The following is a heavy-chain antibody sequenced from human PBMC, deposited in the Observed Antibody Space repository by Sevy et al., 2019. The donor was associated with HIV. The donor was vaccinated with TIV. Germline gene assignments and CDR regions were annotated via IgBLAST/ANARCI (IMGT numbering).Heavy chain of an antibody. D-gene: IGHD6-13*01. Sequence: GGSLRLSCSASGFTVSGVHMTWVRQASGKGLEWVSVIYAGGSTYYADSVKGRFIISRDNSKHTLYLQMNSLRVEDTAVYYCARWYFKMDVWGQGATVTVSS. CDR1: GFTVSGVH. CDR3: ARWYFKMDV. J-gene: IGHJ6*02. CDR2: IYAGGST. V-gene: IGHV3-53*01.